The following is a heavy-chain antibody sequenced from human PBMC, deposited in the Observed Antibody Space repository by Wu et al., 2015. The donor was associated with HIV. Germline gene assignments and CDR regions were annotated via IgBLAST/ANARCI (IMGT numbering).Heavy chain of an antibody. CDR3: ARGHYYDTSSSPMY. D-gene: IGHD3-16*01. V-gene: IGHV1-18*01. CDR2: ISAHNGKT. Sequence: QVQLAQSGAEVKKPGASVKVACKTSGYSFTDYGIHWVRQAPGQGLEWMGWISAHNGKTKYEQKFQGRLTMTTETSTDTAYMELRRLTSGDTAVYFCARGHYYDTSSSPMYWGQGTQVTVSS. J-gene: IGHJ4*02. CDR1: GYSFTDYG.